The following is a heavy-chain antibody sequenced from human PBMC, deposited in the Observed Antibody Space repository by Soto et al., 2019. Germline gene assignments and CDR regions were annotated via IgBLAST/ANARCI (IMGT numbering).Heavy chain of an antibody. D-gene: IGHD5-18*01. CDR3: ARDGVDTAMVYYFDY. CDR1: GYTFTSYY. CDR2: INPSGGSA. J-gene: IGHJ4*02. V-gene: IGHV1-46*01. Sequence: GASVKVSCKASGYTFTSYYMHWVRQAPGQGLEWMGIINPSGGSASYAQKFQGRVTMTRDTSTSTVYMELSSLRSEGTAVYYCARDGVDTAMVYYFDYWGQGTLVTVSS.